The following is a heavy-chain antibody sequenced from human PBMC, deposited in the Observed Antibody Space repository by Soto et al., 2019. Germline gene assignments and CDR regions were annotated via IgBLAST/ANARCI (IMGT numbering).Heavy chain of an antibody. Sequence: SETLSLTCTVSGGSISSGDYYWSWIRQPPGKGLEWIGYIYYSGSTYYNPSLKSRVTISVDTSKNQFSLKLSSVTAADTAVYYCARSAGYDTPFDYWGQGTMVTVYS. J-gene: IGHJ4*02. CDR1: GGSISSGDYY. D-gene: IGHD5-12*01. CDR2: IYYSGST. V-gene: IGHV4-30-4*01. CDR3: ARSAGYDTPFDY.